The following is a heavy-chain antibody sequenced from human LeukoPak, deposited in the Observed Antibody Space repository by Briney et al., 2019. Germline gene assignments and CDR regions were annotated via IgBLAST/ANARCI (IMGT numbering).Heavy chain of an antibody. V-gene: IGHV3-21*01. J-gene: IGHJ4*02. CDR1: GFSFSTHN. CDR3: ASHFAHWGSHLFGY. D-gene: IGHD7-27*01. Sequence: GASLRLSCVASGFSFSTHNMNWVRQAPGQGLEWVSSIGRDSSYVYYADSLKGRFTISRDDAKNSLYLQMNNLRAEDTAVYYCASHFAHWGSHLFGYWGQGTLVTVSS. CDR2: IGRDSSYV.